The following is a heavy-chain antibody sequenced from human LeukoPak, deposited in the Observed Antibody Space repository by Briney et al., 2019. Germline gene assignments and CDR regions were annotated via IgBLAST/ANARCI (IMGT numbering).Heavy chain of an antibody. CDR2: ISGNSETI. Sequence: GGSLRLSCAASGFTFSSYYINWVRQAPGKGLEWVSSISGNSETIYYVDSVKGRFTISRDNAKNSLYLQMNSLRAEDTAVYYCARGLCGSDCYDYWGQGTLVSVSS. CDR3: ARGLCGSDCYDY. CDR1: GFTFSSYY. J-gene: IGHJ4*02. V-gene: IGHV3-21*06. D-gene: IGHD2-21*01.